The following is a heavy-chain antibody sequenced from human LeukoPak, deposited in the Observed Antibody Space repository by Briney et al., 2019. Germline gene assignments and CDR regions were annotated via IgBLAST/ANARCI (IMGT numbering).Heavy chain of an antibody. J-gene: IGHJ4*02. CDR2: IYHSGST. CDR3: AREKGIAAAVDY. V-gene: IGHV4-30-2*01. D-gene: IGHD6-13*01. CDR1: GGSISSGGYY. Sequence: SETLSLTCTVSGGSISSGGYYWSWIRQPPGKGLEWIGYIYHSGSTYYNPSLKSRVTISVDRSKNQFSLKLSSVTAADTAVYYCAREKGIAAAVDYWGQGTLVTVSS.